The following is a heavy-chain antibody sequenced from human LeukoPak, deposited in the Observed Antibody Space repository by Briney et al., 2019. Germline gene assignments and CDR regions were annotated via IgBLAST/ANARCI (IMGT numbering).Heavy chain of an antibody. CDR1: GFTFSSYA. CDR2: ISGSGGST. Sequence: GGSLRLSCAASGFTFSSYAMSWVRQAPGKGLEWVSAISGSGGSTYYADSVKGRFTISRDNSKNTLYLQMNSLRAEDTAVYYCAKYACSGGRCYFDAFDIWGQGTMVTVSS. D-gene: IGHD2-15*01. V-gene: IGHV3-23*01. J-gene: IGHJ3*02. CDR3: AKYACSGGRCYFDAFDI.